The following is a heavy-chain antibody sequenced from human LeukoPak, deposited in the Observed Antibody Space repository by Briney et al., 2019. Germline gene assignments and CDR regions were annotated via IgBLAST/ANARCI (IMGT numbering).Heavy chain of an antibody. D-gene: IGHD1-20*01. V-gene: IGHV4-59*08. CDR3: VRYGNWDEGGMDV. CDR1: GGSISSYY. J-gene: IGHJ6*01. Sequence: PSETLSLTCTVSGGSISSYYWSWVRQPPGKGLEWIGYIYYSVNTNYNPSLKSRVTISMDTCKKQFSLKLRAVTAADTARYYCVRYGNWDEGGMDVWGQGTTVSV. CDR2: IYYSVNT.